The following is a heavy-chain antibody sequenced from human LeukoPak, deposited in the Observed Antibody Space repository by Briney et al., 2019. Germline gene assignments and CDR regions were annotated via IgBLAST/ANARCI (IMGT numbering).Heavy chain of an antibody. J-gene: IGHJ2*01. CDR2: IYYSGST. CDR3: VRFSFDSSGHNWYFDL. Sequence: SETLSLTCTVSGGSINRYYCSWMRQPPGKGLEYVGYIYYSGSTNYNPSLKSRVTMSVDASRNQFSLTLSSATAADTAVYYCVRFSFDSSGHNWYFDLWGRGTVVTVSS. D-gene: IGHD3-22*01. CDR1: GGSINRYY. V-gene: IGHV4-59*01.